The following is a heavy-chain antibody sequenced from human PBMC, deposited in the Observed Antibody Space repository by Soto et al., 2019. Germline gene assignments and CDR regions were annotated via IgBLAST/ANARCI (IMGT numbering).Heavy chain of an antibody. CDR2: IRSKAYGGTT. CDR1: GFTFRDYA. D-gene: IGHD7-27*01. J-gene: IGHJ6*02. V-gene: IGHV3-49*03. Sequence: PGGSLRLSCTASGFTFRDYAMSWFRQAPGKGLEWVGFIRSKAYGGTTEYAASVKDRFIISRDDSKNIAYLQMNSLRTEDTAVYYCTREEEEMPTITGYYYYYGMDVWGQGTTVTVSS. CDR3: TREEEEMPTITGYYYYYGMDV.